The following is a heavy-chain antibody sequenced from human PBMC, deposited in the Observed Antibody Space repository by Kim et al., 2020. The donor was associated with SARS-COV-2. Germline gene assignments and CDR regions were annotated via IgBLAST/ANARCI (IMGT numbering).Heavy chain of an antibody. CDR1: GFTFSSYG. V-gene: IGHV3-33*08. CDR3: ARAYCSSTSCYAPLRWYFDL. CDR2: IWYDGSNK. D-gene: IGHD2-2*01. J-gene: IGHJ2*01. Sequence: GGSLRLSCAASGFTFSSYGMHWVRQAPGKGLEWVAVIWYDGSNKYYADSVKGRFTISRDNSKNTLYLQMNSLRAEDTAVYYCARAYCSSTSCYAPLRWYFDLWGRGTLVTVSS.